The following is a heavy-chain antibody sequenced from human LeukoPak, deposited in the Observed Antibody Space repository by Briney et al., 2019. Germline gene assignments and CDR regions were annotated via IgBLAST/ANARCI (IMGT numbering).Heavy chain of an antibody. Sequence: ASVKVSCKASGYTFTRYGISWVRQTPGQGLEWMGWISAYNSNTNYAQKLQGRVTMATDTSTSTAYMELRSLRSDDTAVYYCARNVPPDYWGQGTLVTVSS. D-gene: IGHD2-2*01. CDR3: ARNVPPDY. CDR1: GYTFTRYG. J-gene: IGHJ4*02. CDR2: ISAYNSNT. V-gene: IGHV1-18*01.